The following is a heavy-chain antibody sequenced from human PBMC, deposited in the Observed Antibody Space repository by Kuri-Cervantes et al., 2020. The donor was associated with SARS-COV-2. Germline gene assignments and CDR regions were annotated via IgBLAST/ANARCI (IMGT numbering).Heavy chain of an antibody. J-gene: IGHJ4*02. Sequence: ASVKVSCKASANTFTNFDFNWARQATGQGLEWMGLVKTKSGDTIYAQKFQGRVSMTRTSSTTTVYMELSGLTSEDTAVYYCVFGSIGQLGNFDYWGQGTLVTVSS. CDR2: VKTKSGDT. D-gene: IGHD6-13*01. V-gene: IGHV1-8*02. CDR3: VFGSIGQLGNFDY. CDR1: ANTFTNFD.